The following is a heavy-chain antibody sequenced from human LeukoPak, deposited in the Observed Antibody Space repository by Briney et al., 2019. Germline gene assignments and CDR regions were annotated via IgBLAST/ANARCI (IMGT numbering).Heavy chain of an antibody. J-gene: IGHJ6*03. CDR3: ASGHNWYYMDV. CDR2: VNDSGST. V-gene: IGHV4-34*01. CDR1: GGSFSDYY. Sequence: PSETLSLTCAAYGGSFSDYYWSWIRQPPGKGLEWIGEVNDSGSTNYNPSFKSRVTMSVDTSMNQFSLKLSSVTAADTAVYYCASGHNWYYMDVWGKGNTFPVSS. D-gene: IGHD3-16*01.